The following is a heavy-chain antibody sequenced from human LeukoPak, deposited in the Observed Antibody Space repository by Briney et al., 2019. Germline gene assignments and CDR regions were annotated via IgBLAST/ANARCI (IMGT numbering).Heavy chain of an antibody. CDR2: IYYSGST. J-gene: IGHJ2*01. CDR3: ARVLATSGSYYFPPDWYFDL. CDR1: GGSISSSFNY. V-gene: IGHV4-30-4*08. Sequence: SETLSLTCTVSGGSISSSFNYWAWIRQPPGKGLEWIGYIYYSGSTYYNPSLKSRVTISVDTSKNQFSLKLSSVTAADTAVYYCARVLATSGSYYFPPDWYFDLWGRGTLVTVSS. D-gene: IGHD1-26*01.